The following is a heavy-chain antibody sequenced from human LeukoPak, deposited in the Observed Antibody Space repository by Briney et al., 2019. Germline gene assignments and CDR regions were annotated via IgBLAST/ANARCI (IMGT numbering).Heavy chain of an antibody. Sequence: SETLSLTCSVSDGSTTGYYWSWIRQPPGKGPEWIAYVYYTGRTLYNPSLESRVTISVDTSKTQFSLTVTSVTAADTAVYYCARHMSVSYDAFDLWGRGTTVTVSS. J-gene: IGHJ3*01. D-gene: IGHD3-10*01. CDR3: ARHMSVSYDAFDL. CDR1: DGSTTGYY. CDR2: VYYTGRT. V-gene: IGHV4-59*08.